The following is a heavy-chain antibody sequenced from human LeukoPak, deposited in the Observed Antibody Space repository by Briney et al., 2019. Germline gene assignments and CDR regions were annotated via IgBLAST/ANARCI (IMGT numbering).Heavy chain of an antibody. Sequence: GGSLTLSCAASGFSVILNYMNWVRQAPGKGLEWVSILYSGSDTYYADSVKGRFTISRDSSKNMLFLHMNSLRAEDTAVYYCGRVGDHFHWYLDLWGRGTLVTVSS. CDR1: GFSVILNY. CDR2: LYSGSDT. J-gene: IGHJ2*01. D-gene: IGHD3-3*02. CDR3: GRVGDHFHWYLDL. V-gene: IGHV3-53*01.